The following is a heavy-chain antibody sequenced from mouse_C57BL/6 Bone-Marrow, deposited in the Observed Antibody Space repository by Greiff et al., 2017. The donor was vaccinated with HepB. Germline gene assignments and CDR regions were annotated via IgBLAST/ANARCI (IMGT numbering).Heavy chain of an antibody. Sequence: QVQLQQPGAELVKPGASVKMSCTASGYTFTSYWITWVKQRPGQGLEWIGDIYPGSGSTNYNEKFKSKATMTVDTSSSTAYMQLSSLTSEDSAVYYCARCSTVEATYWYFDVWGTGTTVTVSS. CDR1: GYTFTSYW. CDR3: ARCSTVEATYWYFDV. D-gene: IGHD1-1*01. J-gene: IGHJ1*03. CDR2: IYPGSGST. V-gene: IGHV1-55*01.